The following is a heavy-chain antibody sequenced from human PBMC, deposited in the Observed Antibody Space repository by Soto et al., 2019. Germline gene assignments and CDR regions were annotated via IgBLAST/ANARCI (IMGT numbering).Heavy chain of an antibody. CDR1: GFTFSSYA. V-gene: IGHV3-30-3*01. CDR2: ISYDGSNK. Sequence: QVQLVESGGGVVQPGRSLRLSCAASGFTFSSYAMPWVRQAPGKGLEWVAVISYDGSNKYYADSVKGRFTISRDNSKNTLYLKMNSLRAEDTAVYYCARDPLWGTAMVLWYFDLWGRGTLVTVSS. D-gene: IGHD5-18*01. J-gene: IGHJ2*01. CDR3: ARDPLWGTAMVLWYFDL.